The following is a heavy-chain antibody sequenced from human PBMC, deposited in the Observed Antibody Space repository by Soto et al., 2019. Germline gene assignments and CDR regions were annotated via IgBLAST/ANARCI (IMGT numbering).Heavy chain of an antibody. D-gene: IGHD1-26*01. J-gene: IGHJ5*01. V-gene: IGHV4-61*01. Sequence: SETLSLTCTVSGDSVSSSHYYWTWIRQPPGEGLEWIGYGHIYYSGSTTYNPSLKSRVTISLDTSKNQFSLTLSSVTAADTAIYYCARETSGSYFDSWGQGALV. CDR3: ARETSGSYFDS. CDR2: GHIYYSGST. CDR1: GDSVSSSHYY.